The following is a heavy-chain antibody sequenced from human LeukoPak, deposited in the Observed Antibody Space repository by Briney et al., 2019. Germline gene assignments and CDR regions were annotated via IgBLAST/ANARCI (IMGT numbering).Heavy chain of an antibody. Sequence: ASVKVSCKASGYTFTSYDINWVRQATGQGLEWMGWMNPNSGNTGYAQKFQGRVTMTRNTSISTAYMELSSLRSEGTVVYYCARGLGGFGELFYDYWGQGTLVTVSS. J-gene: IGHJ4*02. V-gene: IGHV1-8*01. CDR1: GYTFTSYD. CDR3: ARGLGGFGELFYDY. D-gene: IGHD3-10*01. CDR2: MNPNSGNT.